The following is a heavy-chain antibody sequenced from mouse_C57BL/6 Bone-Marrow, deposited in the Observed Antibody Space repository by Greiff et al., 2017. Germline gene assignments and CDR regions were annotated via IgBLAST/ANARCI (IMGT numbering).Heavy chain of an antibody. Sequence: QVQLQQPGAELVKPGASVKMSCKASGYTFTSYWITWVKQRPGQGLEWIGDISPGSGSTNYNAKFKSKATLTVDTSSSTAYLQLSSLTSEDSAVYYCARPDYSNNWYFDVCGTGTTVTVSS. V-gene: IGHV1-55*01. CDR2: ISPGSGST. CDR1: GYTFTSYW. CDR3: ARPDYSNNWYFDV. D-gene: IGHD2-5*01. J-gene: IGHJ1*03.